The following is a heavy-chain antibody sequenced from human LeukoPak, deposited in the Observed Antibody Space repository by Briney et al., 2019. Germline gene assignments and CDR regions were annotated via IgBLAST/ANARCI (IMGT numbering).Heavy chain of an antibody. CDR2: IGSDNKP. Sequence: GGSLRLSCEASGFTFSAYAMTWVRQAPGKGLEWVSSIGSDNKPHYSESVKGRFAISRDNSKNILFLHLNSLRAEDTAVYYCAKDRVNFGVVLYGMDVWGQGTTVTVSS. CDR3: AKDRVNFGVVLYGMDV. J-gene: IGHJ6*02. CDR1: GFTFSAYA. D-gene: IGHD3-3*01. V-gene: IGHV3-23*01.